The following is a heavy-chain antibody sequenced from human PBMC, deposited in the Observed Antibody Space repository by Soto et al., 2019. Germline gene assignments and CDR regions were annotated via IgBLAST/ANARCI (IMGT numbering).Heavy chain of an antibody. V-gene: IGHV1-69*08. D-gene: IGHD3-10*01. CDR3: ARDTMVRGVITTDWFDP. CDR1: GGTFSSYT. J-gene: IGHJ5*02. Sequence: QVQLVQSGAEVKKPGYSVKVSCKASGGTFSSYTISWVRQAPGQGLEWMGRIIPILGIANYAQKFQGRVTITADKSTSTAYMELSSLRSEDTAVYYCARDTMVRGVITTDWFDPWGQGTLVTVSS. CDR2: IIPILGIA.